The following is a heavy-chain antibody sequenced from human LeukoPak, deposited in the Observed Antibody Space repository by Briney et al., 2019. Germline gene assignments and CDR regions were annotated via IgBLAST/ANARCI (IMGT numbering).Heavy chain of an antibody. CDR1: GYTFTGDY. Sequence: ASVTVSCKASGYTFTGDYLHWVRQAPGQGLEWMGWINPNSGGTNYAQTFQGRVTMTRDTSISTAYMEPSRLRSDDTAVYYCARPRPRAIGNAFDIWGQGTMVTVSS. V-gene: IGHV1-2*02. D-gene: IGHD2/OR15-2a*01. J-gene: IGHJ3*02. CDR2: INPNSGGT. CDR3: ARPRPRAIGNAFDI.